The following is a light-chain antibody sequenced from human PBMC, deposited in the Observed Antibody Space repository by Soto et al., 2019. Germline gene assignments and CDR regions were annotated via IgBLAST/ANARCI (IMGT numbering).Light chain of an antibody. V-gene: IGLV4-69*01. CDR3: RTWGTGYVL. CDR2: VNSDGSH. J-gene: IGLJ2*01. Sequence: QSVLTQSPSASASLGASVKLTCTLSSGHSSYAIAWHQQQPEKGPRYLMKVNSDGSHSKGDGIPDRFSGSSSGAERYFTISSLQSEDEADYYCRTWGTGYVLFGGETKLTVL. CDR1: SGHSSYA.